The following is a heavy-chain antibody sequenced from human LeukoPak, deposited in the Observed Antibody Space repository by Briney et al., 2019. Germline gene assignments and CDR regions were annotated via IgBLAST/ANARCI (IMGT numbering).Heavy chain of an antibody. V-gene: IGHV1-69*13. CDR2: IIPIFGTA. CDR3: ARDGEGEHPHYSDY. CDR1: GGTFSSYA. D-gene: IGHD3-16*01. J-gene: IGHJ4*01. Sequence: ASVKVSCKASGGTFSSYAISWVRQAPGQGLEWMGGIIPIFGTANYAQKFQGRVTITADESTSTAYMELSSLRSEDTAVYYCARDGEGEHPHYSDYWAKGPLVTVPS.